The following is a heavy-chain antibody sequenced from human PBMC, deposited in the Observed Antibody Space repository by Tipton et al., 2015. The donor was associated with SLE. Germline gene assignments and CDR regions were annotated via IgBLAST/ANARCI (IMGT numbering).Heavy chain of an antibody. CDR3: ARAFGTSWQWWFDP. Sequence: TLSLTCTVSGGSISSGGYYWSWIRQHPGKGLEWIGYIYYSGSTYYNPPLKSRITISVDTSKNQFSLKLTSVTAADTAVYYCARAFGTSWQWWFDPWGQGTLVTVSS. V-gene: IGHV4-31*03. CDR2: IYYSGST. D-gene: IGHD2-2*01. J-gene: IGHJ5*02. CDR1: GGSISSGGYY.